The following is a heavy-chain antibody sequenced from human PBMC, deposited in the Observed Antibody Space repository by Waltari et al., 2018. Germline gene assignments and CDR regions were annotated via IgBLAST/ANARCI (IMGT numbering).Heavy chain of an antibody. J-gene: IGHJ4*02. V-gene: IGHV3-7*01. CDR2: IKQDGSEN. CDR1: GFTFSSYW. Sequence: EVQLVESGGGLVQPGGSLRLSCAASGFTFSSYWMSWVHQAPGKGVEWVANIKQDGSENYYVDSVKGRFTFSRDNAKNSLYLQMNSLRAEDTAVYYCARPYASGWYINFDYWGQGTLVTVSS. D-gene: IGHD6-19*01. CDR3: ARPYASGWYINFDY.